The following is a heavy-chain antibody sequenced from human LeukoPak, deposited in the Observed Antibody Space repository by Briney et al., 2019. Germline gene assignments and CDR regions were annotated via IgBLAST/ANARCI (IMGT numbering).Heavy chain of an antibody. J-gene: IGHJ4*02. V-gene: IGHV3-23*01. Sequence: PGGSLRLSCGTSGFSFRTYAMTWVRQAPGKGLEWVSTITDVGDRALYIDSVRGRFTIFRDDSKNTLYLQMNSLRAEDTAVYYCTKDQDFRLGSMDFWGQGTLVTVSS. CDR1: GFSFRTYA. D-gene: IGHD7-27*01. CDR2: ITDVGDRA. CDR3: TKDQDFRLGSMDF.